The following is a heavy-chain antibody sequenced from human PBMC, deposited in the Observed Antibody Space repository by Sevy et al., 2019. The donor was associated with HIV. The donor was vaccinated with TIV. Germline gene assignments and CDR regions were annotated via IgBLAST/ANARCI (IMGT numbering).Heavy chain of an antibody. V-gene: IGHV3-23*01. CDR2: LSFGCGKI. Sequence: GGSLRLSCAASGFAFYDYSMSWIRQAPGKGLEWVATLSFGCGKINYADSVKGRFTISRDNSKNSFYLQMYNLRVEDTALYDCAGEGCTGPHDYWGQGTRVTVSS. D-gene: IGHD2-8*02. J-gene: IGHJ4*02. CDR3: AGEGCTGPHDY. CDR1: GFAFYDYS.